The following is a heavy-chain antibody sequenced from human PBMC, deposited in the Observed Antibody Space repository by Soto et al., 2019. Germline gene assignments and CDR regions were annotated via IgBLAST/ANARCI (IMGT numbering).Heavy chain of an antibody. Sequence: QVQLVQSGAEVKKPGASVKVSCKASGYTFTSYDINWVRQAPGQGLEWMGWMNPNSGNTGYAQKFQGRVTMTRTTAISTAYMALSSLRSEHGAVYYCAREYSSGWWTDWGEGTLVTVSS. CDR2: MNPNSGNT. J-gene: IGHJ4*02. D-gene: IGHD6-19*01. CDR1: GYTFTSYD. CDR3: AREYSSGWWTD. V-gene: IGHV1-8*01.